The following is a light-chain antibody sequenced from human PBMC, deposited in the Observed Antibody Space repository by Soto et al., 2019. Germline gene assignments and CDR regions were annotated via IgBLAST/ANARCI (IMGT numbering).Light chain of an antibody. Sequence: EIVMTQSPATLSVSPGERATLSCRASQSISSKLAWYQQRPGQAPRLLIFDASTRATGVPVRFRGSGSGTEFTLTISGLQSEDFAVYWCQQYDKWPPTFGGGTKVEIK. CDR3: QQYDKWPPT. J-gene: IGKJ4*01. CDR1: QSISSK. CDR2: DAS. V-gene: IGKV3-15*01.